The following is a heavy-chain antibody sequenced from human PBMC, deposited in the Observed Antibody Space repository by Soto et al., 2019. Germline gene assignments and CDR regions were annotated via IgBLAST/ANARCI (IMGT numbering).Heavy chain of an antibody. CDR1: GCTFSSYA. V-gene: IGHV3-23*01. CDR3: AKGGGAFDI. D-gene: IGHD5-12*01. CDR2: SSGSGAST. J-gene: IGHJ3*02. Sequence: GGSLRLSCAASGCTFSSYARSWVRQPPGKGLQWGSSSSGSGASTYYSGCVKGRLPISRDNYKNTLYLQMNSLRAEDTAVYYCAKGGGAFDIWGQGPMVTVS.